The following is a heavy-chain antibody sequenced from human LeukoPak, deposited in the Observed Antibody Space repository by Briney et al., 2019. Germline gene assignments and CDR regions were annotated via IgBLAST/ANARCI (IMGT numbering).Heavy chain of an antibody. V-gene: IGHV4-4*07. CDR1: GGSISSYY. CDR2: IYTSGST. D-gene: IGHD3-10*01. Sequence: SETLSLTCTVSGGSISSYYWSWIRQPAGKGLEWIGRIYTSGSTNYNPSLKSRVTMSVDTSKNQFSLKLSSVTAADTAVYYCARERVTMARGVIVIYYGMDVWGQGTTVTVSS. J-gene: IGHJ6*02. CDR3: ARERVTMARGVIVIYYGMDV.